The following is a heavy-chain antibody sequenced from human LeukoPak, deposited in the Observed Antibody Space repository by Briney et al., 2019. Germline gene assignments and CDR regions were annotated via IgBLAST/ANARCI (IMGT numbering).Heavy chain of an antibody. V-gene: IGHV3-23*01. CDR2: ISGSGGST. CDR1: GFIFSSYA. CDR3: AKSMEDYDFWSGYS. Sequence: PGGSLRLSCAASGFIFSSYAMSWVRQAPGKGLEWVSAISGSGGSTYYADSVKGRFTISRDNSKNTLYLQMNSLRAEDTAVYYCAKSMEDYDFWSGYSWGQGTLVTVSS. D-gene: IGHD3-3*01. J-gene: IGHJ5*02.